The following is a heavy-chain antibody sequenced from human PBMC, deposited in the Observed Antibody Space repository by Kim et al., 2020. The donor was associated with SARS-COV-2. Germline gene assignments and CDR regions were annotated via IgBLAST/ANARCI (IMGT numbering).Heavy chain of an antibody. V-gene: IGHV4-34*01. J-gene: IGHJ6*02. Sequence: NPSLKSRVTISVDTSKNQFSLKLSSVTAADTAVYYCARGVVGYYYYGMDVWGQGTTVTVSS. D-gene: IGHD1-26*01. CDR3: ARGVVGYYYYGMDV.